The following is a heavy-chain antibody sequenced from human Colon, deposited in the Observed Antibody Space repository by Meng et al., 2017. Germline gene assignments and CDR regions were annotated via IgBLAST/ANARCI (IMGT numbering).Heavy chain of an antibody. D-gene: IGHD1-14*01. CDR2: VFSNDEK. CDR3: ARLLWNHTVFDP. J-gene: IGHJ5*02. CDR1: GFSLSTPRMG. V-gene: IGHV2-26*01. Sequence: SGPTLVKPTETLTLTCSVSGFSLSTPRMGVSWIRQSPGKALEWLAHVFSNDEKSYSTSLENRLTISKETSKSHVILTMTNTDPMDPPTYFCARLLWNHTVFDPWGQGTLVTVSS.